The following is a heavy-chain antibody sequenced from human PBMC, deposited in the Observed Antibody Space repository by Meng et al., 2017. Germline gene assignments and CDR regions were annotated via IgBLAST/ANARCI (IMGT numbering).Heavy chain of an antibody. CDR3: AREGRVDFDY. CDR2: INTNPGNP. CDR1: GYTFTSYA. J-gene: IGHJ4*02. Sequence: LLTSWFGLKRPGASVKVSCKASGYTFTSYAMNWVRQAPGQGLEWMGWINTNPGNPTYAQGFTGRFVFSLDTSVSTAYLQISSLKAEDTAVYYCAREGRVDFDYWGQGTLVTVSS. D-gene: IGHD1-26*01. V-gene: IGHV7-4-1*02.